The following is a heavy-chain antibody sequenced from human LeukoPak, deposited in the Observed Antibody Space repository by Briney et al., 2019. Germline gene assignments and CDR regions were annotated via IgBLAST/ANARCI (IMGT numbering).Heavy chain of an antibody. CDR3: AILIQLPR. V-gene: IGHV1-46*01. J-gene: IGHJ4*02. D-gene: IGHD2-2*01. Sequence: ASVKVSCKASGYTFTSYYMHWVRQAPGQGPEWMGIIYTSDGSAGYAQKFQGRVTTTRDTSTGTVYMELSSLRSEDTAVYYCAILIQLPRWGQGTLVTVSS. CDR1: GYTFTSYY. CDR2: IYTSDGSA.